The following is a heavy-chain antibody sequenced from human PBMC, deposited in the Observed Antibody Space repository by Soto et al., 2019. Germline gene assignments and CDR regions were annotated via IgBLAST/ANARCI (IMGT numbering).Heavy chain of an antibody. CDR1: GYTFTSYY. V-gene: IGHV1-46*01. J-gene: IGHJ4*02. Sequence: QVQLVQSGAEVKKPGASVKVSCKASGYTFTSYYMHWVRQAPGQGLEWMGIINPRGGSPSYAQKFQGRVTMTRDTSTSTVYMELSSLRSEDTAVYDCARDQAAAGGYWGQGTLVTVSS. D-gene: IGHD6-13*01. CDR2: INPRGGSP. CDR3: ARDQAAAGGY.